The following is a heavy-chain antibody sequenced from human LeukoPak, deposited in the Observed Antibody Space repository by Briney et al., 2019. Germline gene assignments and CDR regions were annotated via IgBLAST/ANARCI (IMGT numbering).Heavy chain of an antibody. CDR3: ARGGGKLVPY. Sequence: GGSLRLSCAASGFTFRNYGMNWVRQAPGKGLEWVSSISSSSSYIYYADSVKGRFTISRDNAKNSLYLQMNSLRAEDTAVYYCARGGGKLVPYWGQGTLVTVSS. V-gene: IGHV3-21*01. J-gene: IGHJ4*02. D-gene: IGHD6-6*01. CDR2: ISSSSSYI. CDR1: GFTFRNYG.